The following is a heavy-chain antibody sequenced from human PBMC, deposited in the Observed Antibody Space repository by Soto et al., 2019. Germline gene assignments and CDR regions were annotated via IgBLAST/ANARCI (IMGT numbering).Heavy chain of an antibody. CDR2: INYSGST. J-gene: IGHJ5*02. Sequence: SETLSLTCTVSGGSMTSSTYYWGWIRQPPGKGLEWIGSINYSGSTYYNPSLKSRVAISVDTSKNQFSLKLSSVTAADTAVYYCARTPLLTGQATNWFDPWGQGTLVTVSS. CDR3: ARTPLLTGQATNWFDP. CDR1: GGSMTSSTYY. V-gene: IGHV4-39*01. D-gene: IGHD3-9*01.